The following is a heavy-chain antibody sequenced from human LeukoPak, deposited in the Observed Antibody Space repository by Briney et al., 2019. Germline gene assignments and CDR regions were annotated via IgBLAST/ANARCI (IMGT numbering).Heavy chain of an antibody. CDR3: AKGPLRGTAAAIDY. V-gene: IGHV3-30*18. D-gene: IGHD2-2*01. J-gene: IGHJ4*02. CDR2: ISYDGRNK. CDR1: GFAFNNYG. Sequence: GGSLRLSCAASGFAFNNYGMHWVRQAPGKGLEWVAVISYDGRNKHYPDSVKGRFTISRDISTDTLWLQMDSLRTEDTAVYYCAKGPLRGTAAAIDYWGQGTLVTVSS.